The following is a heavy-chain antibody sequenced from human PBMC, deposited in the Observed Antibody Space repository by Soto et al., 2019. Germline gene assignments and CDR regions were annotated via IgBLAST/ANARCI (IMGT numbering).Heavy chain of an antibody. D-gene: IGHD6-13*01. Sequence: GGSLRLSCAASGFTFSSYAMHWVRQAPGKGLEWVAVISYDGSNKYYADSVKGRFTISRDNSKNTLYLQMNSLRAEDTAVYYCARDGIAAAGTPPFDYWGQGTLVTVSS. CDR3: ARDGIAAAGTPPFDY. CDR2: ISYDGSNK. V-gene: IGHV3-30-3*01. CDR1: GFTFSSYA. J-gene: IGHJ4*02.